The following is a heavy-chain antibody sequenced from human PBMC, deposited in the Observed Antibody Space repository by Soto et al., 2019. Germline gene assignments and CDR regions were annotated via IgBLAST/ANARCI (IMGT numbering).Heavy chain of an antibody. J-gene: IGHJ3*02. D-gene: IGHD6-19*01. CDR1: GFTFSSYW. V-gene: IGHV3-74*01. CDR3: ARGGGSGWLNAFDI. Sequence: GGSLRLSCAASGFTFSSYWMHWVRQAPGKGLVWVSRINSDGSSTSYADSVKGRFTISRDNAKNTLYLQMNSLRAEDTAVCYCARGGGSGWLNAFDIWGQGTMVTVSS. CDR2: INSDGSST.